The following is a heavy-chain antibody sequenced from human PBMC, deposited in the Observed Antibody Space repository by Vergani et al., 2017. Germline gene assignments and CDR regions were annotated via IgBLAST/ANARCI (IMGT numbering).Heavy chain of an antibody. CDR1: GGTFSSYT. V-gene: IGHV1-69*02. D-gene: IGHD3-16*01. CDR2: IIPILGIA. CDR3: ARGRLGELADY. Sequence: QVQLVQSGAEVKKPGSSVKVSCKASGGTFSSYTISWVRQAPGQGLEWMGRIIPILGIANYAQKCQGRVTITADKTMSTAYMELSSLRSEDTAVYYCARGRLGELADYWSQGTLVTVSS. J-gene: IGHJ4*02.